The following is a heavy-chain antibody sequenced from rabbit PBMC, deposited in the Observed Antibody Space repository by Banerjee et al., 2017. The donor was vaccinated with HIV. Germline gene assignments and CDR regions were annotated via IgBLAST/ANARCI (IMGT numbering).Heavy chain of an antibody. CDR1: GFSFSSSYW. J-gene: IGHJ4*01. D-gene: IGHD2-1*01. CDR3: ARSTDGVGYYFNL. Sequence: QEQLEESGGDLVQPGGSLTLSCKASGFSFSSSYWICWVRQAPGKGLEWIACIYAGSSGSAYYASWAKGRFTISKTSSTTVTLQMTSLTAADTATYFCARSTDGVGYYFNLWGQGTLVTVS. CDR2: IYAGSSGSA. V-gene: IGHV1S45*01.